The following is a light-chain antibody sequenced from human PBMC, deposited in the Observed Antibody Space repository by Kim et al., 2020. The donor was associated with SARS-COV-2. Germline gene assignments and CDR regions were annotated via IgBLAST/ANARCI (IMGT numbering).Light chain of an antibody. CDR1: QSVGNN. Sequence: CVSPGHRATLSCSASQSVGNNLVGYQQKPGQTPRLLMYGASTRPTGTPARFSGGGSGTDFTLTISSLQSEDFAAYYCQQYKIWPYTFGQGTKLEI. J-gene: IGKJ2*01. V-gene: IGKV3-15*01. CDR3: QQYKIWPYT. CDR2: GAS.